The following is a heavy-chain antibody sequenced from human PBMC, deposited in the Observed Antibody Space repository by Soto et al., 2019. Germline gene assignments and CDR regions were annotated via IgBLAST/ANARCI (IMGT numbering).Heavy chain of an antibody. CDR1: GFIFSNYG. D-gene: IGHD6-19*01. J-gene: IGHJ4*02. V-gene: IGHV3-33*01. CDR3: ARGCSSAWQPFYFYD. CDR2: IYYDASNE. Sequence: GGSLRLSCAASGFIFSNYGMHWARQAPGKGLEWVAVIYYDASNEHYAESVKGRFTISRDNSKNMLYLQMNSLRAEDTAFYFCARGCSSAWQPFYFYDWGQGTLVTVSS.